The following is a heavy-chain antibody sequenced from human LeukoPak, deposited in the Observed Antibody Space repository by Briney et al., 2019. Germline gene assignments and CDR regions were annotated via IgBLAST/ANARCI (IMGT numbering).Heavy chain of an antibody. CDR1: GGSISSSSYY. CDR2: IYYSGST. D-gene: IGHD2-2*01. Sequence: SETLSLTCTVSGGSISSSSYYWGWIRQPPGKGLEWIGSIYYSGSTYYNPSLKSRVTISVDTSKNQFSLKRSSVTAADTAVYYCASLRERSFYARGFDYWGQGALVTVSS. V-gene: IGHV4-39*01. J-gene: IGHJ4*02. CDR3: ASLRERSFYARGFDY.